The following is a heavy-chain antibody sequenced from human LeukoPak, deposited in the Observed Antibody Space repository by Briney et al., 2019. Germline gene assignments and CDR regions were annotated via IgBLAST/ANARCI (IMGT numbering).Heavy chain of an antibody. CDR3: AKGGGSYFLSGQYYFDY. CDR2: IYHSGST. V-gene: IGHV4-4*02. Sequence: PSGTLSLTCAVSGGSISSSNWWSWVRQPPGKGLEWIGEIYHSGSTNYNPSLKSRVTISVDKSKNQFSLKLSSVTAADTAVYYCAKGGGSYFLSGQYYFDYWGQGTLVTVSS. CDR1: GGSISSSNW. J-gene: IGHJ4*02. D-gene: IGHD1-26*01.